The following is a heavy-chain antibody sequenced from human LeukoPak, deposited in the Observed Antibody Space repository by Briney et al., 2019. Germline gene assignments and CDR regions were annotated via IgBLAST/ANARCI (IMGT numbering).Heavy chain of an antibody. CDR1: GGSFSGYY. J-gene: IGHJ3*02. CDR3: ARGSRLTGTFDI. V-gene: IGHV4-34*01. D-gene: IGHD3-9*01. Sequence: SEALSLTCARYGGSFSGYYWSWIRQPPGKGLEWIGEINHSGSTNYSPSLKSRVTISLDTSKNQFSLKLSSVTAADTAVYYCARGSRLTGTFDIWGQGTMVTVPS. CDR2: INHSGST.